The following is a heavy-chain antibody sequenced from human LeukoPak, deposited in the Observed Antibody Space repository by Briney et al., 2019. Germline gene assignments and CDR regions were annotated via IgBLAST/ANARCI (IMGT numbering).Heavy chain of an antibody. CDR2: ISGSGGST. V-gene: IGHV3-23*01. J-gene: IGHJ6*02. Sequence: GGSLRLSCAASGFTFSSYAMSWVRQAPGKGLEWVSAISGSGGSTYYADPVKGRFTISRDNSKNTLYLQMNSLRAEDTAVYYCAKYGYDSSGYYYYYYYGMDVWGQGTTVTVSS. CDR3: AKYGYDSSGYYYYYYYGMDV. CDR1: GFTFSSYA. D-gene: IGHD3-22*01.